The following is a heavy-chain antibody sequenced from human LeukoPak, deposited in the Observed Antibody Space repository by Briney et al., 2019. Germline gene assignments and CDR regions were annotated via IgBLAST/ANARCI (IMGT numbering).Heavy chain of an antibody. Sequence: SVKVSCKASGGTFSSYAISWVRQAPGQGLEWMGGIIPIFGTANYAQKFQGRVTITADESTSTAYMELRSLRSDDTAVYYCARDGLGSTSWQNWFDPWGQGTLVTVSS. CDR1: GGTFSSYA. D-gene: IGHD2-2*01. CDR3: ARDGLGSTSWQNWFDP. J-gene: IGHJ5*02. CDR2: IIPIFGTA. V-gene: IGHV1-69*01.